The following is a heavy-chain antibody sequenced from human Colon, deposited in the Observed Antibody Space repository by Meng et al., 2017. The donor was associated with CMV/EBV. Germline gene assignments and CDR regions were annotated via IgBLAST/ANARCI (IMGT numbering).Heavy chain of an antibody. D-gene: IGHD2-2*02. V-gene: IGHV1-18*01. Sequence: ASVKVSCKASGYIFSNYGLSWVRQAPGQGLEWMGWSSTYTSATNYSPKFQGRVTMTTDTSTNTAYMELKNLKSDDTAVHYCARGYCTDATCYTGFWFDPWGQGTLVTVSS. J-gene: IGHJ5*02. CDR1: GYIFSNYG. CDR2: SSTYTSAT. CDR3: ARGYCTDATCYTGFWFDP.